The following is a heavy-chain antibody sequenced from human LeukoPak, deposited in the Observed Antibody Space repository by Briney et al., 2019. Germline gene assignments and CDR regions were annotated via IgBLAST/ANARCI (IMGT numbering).Heavy chain of an antibody. V-gene: IGHV1-69*05. CDR2: IIPIFGTA. CDR3: ASSLGKGYSYGYFDY. CDR1: GGTFSNYA. J-gene: IGHJ4*02. Sequence: SLKVSCKASGGTFSNYAINWVRQAPGQGLEWMGRIIPIFGTANYAQKFQGRVTITTDESTSTAYMELSSLRSEDTAVYYCASSLGKGYSYGYFDYWGQGTLVTVSS. D-gene: IGHD5-18*01.